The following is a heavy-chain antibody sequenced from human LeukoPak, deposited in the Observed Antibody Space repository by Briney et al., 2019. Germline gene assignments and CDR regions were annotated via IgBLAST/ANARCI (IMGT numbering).Heavy chain of an antibody. CDR2: ISSSSSTI. J-gene: IGHJ4*02. Sequence: PGGSLRLSCAASGFTFSSYSMNWVRQAPGKGLEWVSYISSSSSTIYYADSVKGRFTISRDNAKNSLYLQMNSLRAEDTAVYYCARGGYSGLDYWGQGTLVTVSS. CDR1: GFTFSSYS. CDR3: ARGGYSGLDY. D-gene: IGHD5-12*01. V-gene: IGHV3-48*01.